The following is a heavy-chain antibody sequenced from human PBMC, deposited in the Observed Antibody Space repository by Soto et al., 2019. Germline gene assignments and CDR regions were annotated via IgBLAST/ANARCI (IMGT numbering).Heavy chain of an antibody. CDR2: ISYDGSNK. D-gene: IGHD6-19*01. Sequence: QVQLVESGGGVVQPGRSLRLSCAASGFTFSSYGMHWVRQAPGKGLEWVAVISYDGSNKYYADSVKGRFTISRDNSKNTLYLQMNSLRAEDTAVYYCAKDQWLVRGRNGAANDYWGQGTLVTVSS. CDR3: AKDQWLVRGRNGAANDY. V-gene: IGHV3-30*18. CDR1: GFTFSSYG. J-gene: IGHJ4*02.